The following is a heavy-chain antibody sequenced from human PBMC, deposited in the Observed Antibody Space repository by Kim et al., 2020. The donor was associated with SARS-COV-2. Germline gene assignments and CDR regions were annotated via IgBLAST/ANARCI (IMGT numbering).Heavy chain of an antibody. Sequence: GGSLRLSCAASGFTFSDHYMDWVRQAPGRGLEWVGRIANKPDSDPTKYAASVKGRFTISRDDSKNSLYLQMNSLKTEDTAVYYCARIGGVSGAFDFWGQGTLVTASS. D-gene: IGHD2-8*02. CDR1: GFTFSDHY. J-gene: IGHJ4*01. CDR2: IANKPDSDPT. V-gene: IGHV3-72*01. CDR3: ARIGGVSGAFDF.